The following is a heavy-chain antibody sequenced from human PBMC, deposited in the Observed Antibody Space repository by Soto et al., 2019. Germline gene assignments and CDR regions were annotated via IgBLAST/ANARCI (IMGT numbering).Heavy chain of an antibody. D-gene: IGHD3-22*01. CDR3: ARDRNYYDSSGPDAFDI. CDR2: IYYSGST. J-gene: IGHJ3*02. V-gene: IGHV4-59*01. Sequence: SETLSLTCTVSGGSISSYYWSWIRQPPGKGLEWIGYIYYSGSTNYNPSLKSRVTISVDTSKNQFSLKLSSVTAADTDVYYCARDRNYYDSSGPDAFDIWGQGTMVTVSS. CDR1: GGSISSYY.